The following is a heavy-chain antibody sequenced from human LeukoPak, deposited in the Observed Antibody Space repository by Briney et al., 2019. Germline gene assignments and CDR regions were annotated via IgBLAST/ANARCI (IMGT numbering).Heavy chain of an antibody. D-gene: IGHD2-2*01. CDR1: GFTFSTYG. J-gene: IGHJ6*02. Sequence: ASVKVSCKASGFTFSTYGIHWVRQAPGQRLEWMGWINAGNGNTKYSQKFQGRVTITRDTSASTAYMELSSLRSEDTAVYYCARDKQYPSSGMDVWGQGTTVTVSS. CDR2: INAGNGNT. CDR3: ARDKQYPSSGMDV. V-gene: IGHV1-3*01.